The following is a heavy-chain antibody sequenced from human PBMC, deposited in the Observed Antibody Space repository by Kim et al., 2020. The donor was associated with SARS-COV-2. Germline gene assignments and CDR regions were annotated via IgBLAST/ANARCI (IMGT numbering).Heavy chain of an antibody. CDR3: ASKADYDFWSGYSYGMDV. J-gene: IGHJ6*02. Sequence: SETLSLTCTVSGGSISSSSYYWGWIRQPPGKGLEWIGSIYYSGSTYYNPSLKSRVTISVDTSKNQFSLKLSSVTAADTAVYYCASKADYDFWSGYSYGMDVWGQGTTVTVSS. CDR2: IYYSGST. D-gene: IGHD3-3*01. CDR1: GGSISSSSYY. V-gene: IGHV4-39*01.